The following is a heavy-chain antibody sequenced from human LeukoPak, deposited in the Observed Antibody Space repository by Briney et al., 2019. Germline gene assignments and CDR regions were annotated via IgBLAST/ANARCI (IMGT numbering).Heavy chain of an antibody. CDR3: AHSVALDYRSFDY. J-gene: IGHJ4*02. CDR1: GFSISTQRVG. V-gene: IGHV2-5*02. Sequence: GPTLVNPTQTLTLTFTFSGFSISTQRVGVGWIRQPPGKALERLALIYWDGDSRYSPSMRSRLTITKDASKNQVVLTVTDVDPVDTATYFCAHSVALDYRSFDYWGQGTLVTVSS. D-gene: IGHD4-11*01. CDR2: IYWDGDS.